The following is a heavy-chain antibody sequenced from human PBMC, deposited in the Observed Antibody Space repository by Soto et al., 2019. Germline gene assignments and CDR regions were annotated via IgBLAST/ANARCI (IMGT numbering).Heavy chain of an antibody. V-gene: IGHV1-2*02. CDR1: GYTFTGYY. CDR3: ARGQIFGVVIYNWFDP. CDR2: INPNSGGT. J-gene: IGHJ5*02. D-gene: IGHD3-3*01. Sequence: ASVKVSCKASGYTFTGYYMHWVRQAPGQGLEWMGWINPNSGGTNYAQKFQGRVTMTRDTSISTAYMELSRLRSDDTAVYYCARGQIFGVVIYNWFDPWGQGTLVTVPQ.